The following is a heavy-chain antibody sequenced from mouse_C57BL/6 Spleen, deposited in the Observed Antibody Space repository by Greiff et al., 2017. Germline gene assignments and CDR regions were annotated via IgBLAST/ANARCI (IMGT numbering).Heavy chain of an antibody. Sequence: EVKLVESGPGLVKPSQSLSLTCSVTGYSITSGYYWNWIRQFPGNKLEWMGYISYDGSNNYNPSLKNRISITRDTSKNQFFLKLNSVTTEDTATYYCARTDSNYFYYFDYWGQGTTLTVSS. D-gene: IGHD2-5*01. CDR1: GYSITSGYY. CDR3: ARTDSNYFYYFDY. J-gene: IGHJ2*01. V-gene: IGHV3-6*01. CDR2: ISYDGSN.